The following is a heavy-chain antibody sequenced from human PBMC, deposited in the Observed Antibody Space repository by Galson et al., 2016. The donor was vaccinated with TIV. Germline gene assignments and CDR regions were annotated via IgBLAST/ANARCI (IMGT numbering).Heavy chain of an antibody. V-gene: IGHV1-2*02. J-gene: IGHJ4*02. D-gene: IGHD4-17*01. CDR3: ARDLDSTVTAPFDY. CDR2: INPNSGDT. CDR1: GYTFTGYY. Sequence: SVKVSCKASGYTFTGYYMHWVRQAPGQGLEWMGWINPNSGDTNYAQNFQDRVTMTRDTSIRKAYMELSRLKSDDTAVYYCARDLDSTVTAPFDYWGQGTLVTISS.